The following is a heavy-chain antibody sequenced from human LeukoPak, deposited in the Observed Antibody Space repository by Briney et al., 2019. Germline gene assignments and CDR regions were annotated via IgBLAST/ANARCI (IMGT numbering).Heavy chain of an antibody. J-gene: IGHJ5*02. CDR2: IYTSGST. V-gene: IGHV4-4*07. Sequence: PSETLSLTCTVSGGSLSSYYWSWIRQPAGKGLEWIGRIYTSGSTNYNPSLKSRVTMSVDTSKNQFSLKLSSVTAADTAVYYCATELLEGSLDPWGQGTLVTVSS. CDR3: ATELLEGSLDP. CDR1: GGSLSSYY. D-gene: IGHD1-14*01.